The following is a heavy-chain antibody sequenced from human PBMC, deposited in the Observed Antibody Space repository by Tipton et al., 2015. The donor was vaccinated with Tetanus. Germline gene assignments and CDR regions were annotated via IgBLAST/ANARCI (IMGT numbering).Heavy chain of an antibody. Sequence: SLRLSCAASGFTFDDYAMHWVRQAPGKGLEWVSSIGWNSGGIAYADSVKGRFTISRDNAKNFLYLQMNSLRPEDTALYYCAKDSVAGGVANFDYWGQGTRVTVST. CDR3: AKDSVAGGVANFDY. D-gene: IGHD2-15*01. CDR1: GFTFDDYA. V-gene: IGHV3-9*01. J-gene: IGHJ4*02. CDR2: IGWNSGGI.